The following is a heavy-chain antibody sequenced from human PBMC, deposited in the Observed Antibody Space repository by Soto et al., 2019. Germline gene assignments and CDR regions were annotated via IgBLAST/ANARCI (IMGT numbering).Heavy chain of an antibody. D-gene: IGHD6-13*01. Sequence: SETLSLTCTVSGGSIRSGTYSWDWLRQSPGKGLEWIGCFWSTGATYYNPSLKGRLTISLDTSKNQFSLNLNSVTAADTAVYFCARRPLAYFDYWGRGTQVTVSS. V-gene: IGHV4-39*01. CDR1: GGSIRSGTYS. J-gene: IGHJ4*02. CDR3: ARRPLAYFDY. CDR2: FWSTGAT.